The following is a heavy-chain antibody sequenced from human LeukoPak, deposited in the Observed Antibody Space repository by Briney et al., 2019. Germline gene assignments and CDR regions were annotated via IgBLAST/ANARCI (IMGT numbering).Heavy chain of an antibody. CDR1: GYIFSDYY. D-gene: IGHD2-2*02. CDR2: VDPENGKT. Sequence: GASVKVSCKASGYIFSDYYIQWVQQAPGKGLEWMGRVDPENGKTKFAERFQGRINISADTASDTAYMELSRLTSEDTAVYFCMTDGYKRGWPRERLDFWGRGTLVTVSS. J-gene: IGHJ4*02. CDR3: MTDGYKRGWPRERLDF. V-gene: IGHV1-69-2*01.